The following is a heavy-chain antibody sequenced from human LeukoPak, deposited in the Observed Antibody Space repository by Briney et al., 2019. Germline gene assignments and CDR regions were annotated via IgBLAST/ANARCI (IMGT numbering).Heavy chain of an antibody. V-gene: IGHV4-59*01. CDR3: ARDGISYCSGGSCYHSGSGMDA. CDR2: IYYSGST. D-gene: IGHD2-15*01. CDR1: GGFISSYY. Sequence: SETLSLTCTVSGGFISSYYWSWIRQPPGKGLEWIGYIYYSGSTNYNPSLKSRVTISVDTSKNQFSLKLSSVTAADTAVYYCARDGISYCSGGSCYHSGSGMDAWGQGTTVTVSS. J-gene: IGHJ6*02.